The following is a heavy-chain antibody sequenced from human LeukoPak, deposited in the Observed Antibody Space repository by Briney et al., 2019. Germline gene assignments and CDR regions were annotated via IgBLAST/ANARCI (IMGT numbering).Heavy chain of an antibody. CDR2: IYHSGST. CDR3: ARLRITFGGVIAHGDY. V-gene: IGHV4-38-2*01. Sequence: SETLSLTCAVSGYSISSGYYWGWIRQPPGKGLEWIGSIYHSGSTYYNPSLKSRVTISVDTSKNQFSLKLSSVTAADTAVYYCARLRITFGGVIAHGDYWGQGTLVTVPS. CDR1: GYSISSGYY. D-gene: IGHD3-16*02. J-gene: IGHJ4*02.